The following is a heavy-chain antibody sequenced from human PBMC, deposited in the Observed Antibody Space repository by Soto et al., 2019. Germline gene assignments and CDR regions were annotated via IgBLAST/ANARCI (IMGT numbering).Heavy chain of an antibody. V-gene: IGHV4-59*01. J-gene: IGHJ6*02. CDR1: GGSISRYY. CDR3: ARDLWGYCGTDCYPLDV. CDR2: MYNTGRT. D-gene: IGHD2-21*02. Sequence: QVQLQESDPGLVKPSGTLSLTCTVSGGSISRYYWSWIRQPPGKGLEWIGYMYNTGRTVYNPSFKSRVTISVDTSKNQFSLQLDSVTAADTATYYCARDLWGYCGTDCYPLDVWGQGTTVTVSS.